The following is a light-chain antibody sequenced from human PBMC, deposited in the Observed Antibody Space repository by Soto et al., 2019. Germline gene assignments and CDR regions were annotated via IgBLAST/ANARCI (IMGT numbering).Light chain of an antibody. CDR3: QQSYSTPST. J-gene: IGKJ1*01. CDR1: QSISSY. Sequence: DIPMTQSPSSLSASVGDRVTITCRASQSISSYLNWYQQKPGKAPKLLIYAASSLQSGVPSRFSGSGSGTDFTLTISSLQPEDFATYYCQQSYSTPSTFGQVTKVEIK. CDR2: AAS. V-gene: IGKV1-39*01.